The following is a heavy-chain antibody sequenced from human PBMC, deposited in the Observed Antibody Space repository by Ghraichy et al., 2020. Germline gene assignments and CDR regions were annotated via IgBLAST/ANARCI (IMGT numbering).Heavy chain of an antibody. Sequence: GESLNISCAASGFTFDDYAMHWVRQAPGKGLEWVSLISWDGGSTYYADSVKGRFTISRDNSKNSLYLQMNSLRAEDTALYYCAKDGLTGYYGNYYFDYWGQGTLVTVSS. CDR3: AKDGLTGYYGNYYFDY. J-gene: IGHJ4*02. V-gene: IGHV3-43D*03. CDR2: ISWDGGST. CDR1: GFTFDDYA. D-gene: IGHD3-9*01.